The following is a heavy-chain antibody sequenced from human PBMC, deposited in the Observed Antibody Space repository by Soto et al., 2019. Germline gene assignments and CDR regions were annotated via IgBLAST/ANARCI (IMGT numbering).Heavy chain of an antibody. CDR2: ITYDGRSD. V-gene: IGHV3-30*04. CDR3: ARDLYCGAGDAIDI. J-gene: IGHJ3*02. Sequence: QVQLVESGGGVVQPGTSLRLSCAASGFTFSGFLMHWVRQAPGKGLESVALITYDGRSDYYAESVKGRFSISRDNSKNTLYLQMNSLRADDTAVYYCARDLYCGAGDAIDIWGQGTMVTVSS. D-gene: IGHD2-2*02. CDR1: GFTFSGFL.